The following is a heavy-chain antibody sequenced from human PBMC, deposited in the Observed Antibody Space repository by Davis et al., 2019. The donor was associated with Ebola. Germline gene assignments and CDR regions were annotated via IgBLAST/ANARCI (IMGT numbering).Heavy chain of an antibody. CDR1: GFTFSSYG. D-gene: IGHD2/OR15-2a*01. CDR2: IGGSSDHI. V-gene: IGHV3-48*02. Sequence: PGGSLRLSCAASGFTFSSYGMYWFRQAPGKGLEWLSYIGGSSDHINYADSVKGRFTISRDNAKDSFYLLMNSLGDDDTAVYYCARRILLSARGGVDVWGQGTTVTVSS. CDR3: ARRILLSARGGVDV. J-gene: IGHJ6*02.